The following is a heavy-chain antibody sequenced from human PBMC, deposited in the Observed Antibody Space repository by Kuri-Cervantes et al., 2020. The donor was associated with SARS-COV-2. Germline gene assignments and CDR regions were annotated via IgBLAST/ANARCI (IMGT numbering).Heavy chain of an antibody. D-gene: IGHD3-3*01. CDR3: ARDMYYDFWSGHSTTDYYYGMDV. CDR1: GFTFSSYW. CDR2: INSDGSST. Sequence: GESLKISCAASGFTFSSYWMHWVRQAPGKGLVWVSRINSDGSSTSYADSVKGRFTISRDNAKNTLYLQMNSLRAEDTAVYYCARDMYYDFWSGHSTTDYYYGMDVWGQGTTVTVSS. V-gene: IGHV3-74*01. J-gene: IGHJ6*02.